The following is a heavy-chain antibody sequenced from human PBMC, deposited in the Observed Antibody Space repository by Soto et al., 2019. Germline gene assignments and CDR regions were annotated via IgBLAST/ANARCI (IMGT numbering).Heavy chain of an antibody. D-gene: IGHD5-18*01. V-gene: IGHV1-2*04. CDR3: ARGHSLVTVAADAFDI. CDR2: INPNSGGT. J-gene: IGHJ3*02. CDR1: GYTFTGYY. Sequence: ASVKVSCKASGYTFTGYYMHWVRQAPGQGLEWMGWINPNSGGTNYAQKFQGWATMTRDTSISTAYMELSRLRSDDTAVYYCARGHSLVTVAADAFDIWGQGTMVTVSS.